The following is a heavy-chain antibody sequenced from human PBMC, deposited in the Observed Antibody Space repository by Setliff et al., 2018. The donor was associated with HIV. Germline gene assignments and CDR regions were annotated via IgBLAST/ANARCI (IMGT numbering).Heavy chain of an antibody. D-gene: IGHD3-16*01. CDR3: SKAGGGATLYYFDY. J-gene: IGHJ4*02. CDR2: IKQDGSEK. V-gene: IGHV3-7*01. Sequence: GGSLRLSCAASGLTFSNYWVNWVRQAPGRGLEWVANIKQDGSEKYYVYSVKGRFTISRDNSKNTLYLQMNSLRAEDTAVYYCSKAGGGATLYYFDYWGQGTLVTVSS. CDR1: GLTFSNYW.